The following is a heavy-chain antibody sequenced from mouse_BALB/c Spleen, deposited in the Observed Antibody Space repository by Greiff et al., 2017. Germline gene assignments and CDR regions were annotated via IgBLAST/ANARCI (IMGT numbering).Heavy chain of an antibody. Sequence: QVQLQQSGPELVKPGASVKISCKASGYAFSSSWMNWVKQRPGQGLEWIGRIYPGDGDTNYNGKFKGKATLTADKSSSTAYMQLSSLTSVDSAVYICARAFITTDFDYWGQGTTLTVSS. V-gene: IGHV1-82*01. CDR2: IYPGDGDT. CDR1: GYAFSSSW. CDR3: ARAFITTDFDY. J-gene: IGHJ2*01. D-gene: IGHD1-1*01.